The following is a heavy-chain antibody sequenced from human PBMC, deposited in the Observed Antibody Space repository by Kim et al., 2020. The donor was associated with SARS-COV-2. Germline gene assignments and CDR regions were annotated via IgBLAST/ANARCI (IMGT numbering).Heavy chain of an antibody. CDR2: IYYSGST. CDR1: GGSISSSSYY. CDR3: ARSGIITMIVVVNRYWYFDL. J-gene: IGHJ2*01. D-gene: IGHD3-22*01. Sequence: SETLSLTCTVSGGSISSSSYYWGWIRQPPGKGLEWIGSIYYSGSTYYNPSLKSRVTISVDTSKNQFSLKLSSVTAADTAVYYCARSGIITMIVVVNRYWYFDLWGRGTLVTVSS. V-gene: IGHV4-39*01.